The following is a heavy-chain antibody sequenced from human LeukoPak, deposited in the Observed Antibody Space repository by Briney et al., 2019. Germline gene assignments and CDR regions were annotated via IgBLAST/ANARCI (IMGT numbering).Heavy chain of an antibody. Sequence: ASVKVSCKASGYTFTSYDINWVRQATGQGLEWMGWMNPNSGNTGYAQKFQGRVTMTRHTSISTAYMELSSLRSEDTASDYFARKLKSRSGSGEEGWGQGNLVTVS. V-gene: IGHV1-8*01. CDR1: GYTFTSYD. CDR3: ARKLKSRSGSGEEG. J-gene: IGHJ4*02. D-gene: IGHD3-10*01. CDR2: MNPNSGNT.